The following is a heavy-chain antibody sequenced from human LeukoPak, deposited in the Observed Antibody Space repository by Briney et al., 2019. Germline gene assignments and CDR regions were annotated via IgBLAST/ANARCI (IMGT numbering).Heavy chain of an antibody. CDR2: SSTYTGDR. CDR3: ARFSSSWYSPYGMDV. CDR1: GYSFTGYS. D-gene: IGHD6-13*01. Sequence: ASVKVSCKASGYSFTGYSITWVRQARGQGLEWMGWSSTYTGDRKVAQRLQGRLTMTTDTSTSTAYMELTSLESDDAAVYFCARFSSSWYSPYGMDVWGQGTTITVSS. V-gene: IGHV1-18*01. J-gene: IGHJ6*02.